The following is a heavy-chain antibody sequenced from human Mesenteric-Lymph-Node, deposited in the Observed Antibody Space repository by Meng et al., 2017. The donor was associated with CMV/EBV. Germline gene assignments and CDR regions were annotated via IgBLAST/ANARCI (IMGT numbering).Heavy chain of an antibody. V-gene: IGHV3-21*01. D-gene: IGHD3-22*01. CDR3: ARDGYYYDNSGRYYFDY. CDR2: ISGSSAYI. J-gene: IGHJ4*02. Sequence: GESLKISCAASGFTFSSYSMDWVRQAPGKGLEWVSSISGSSAYIYYADSVKGRFTISRDNAKNSLYLQMSSLRAEDTAVYYCARDGYYYDNSGRYYFDYWGQGTLVTVSS. CDR1: GFTFSSYS.